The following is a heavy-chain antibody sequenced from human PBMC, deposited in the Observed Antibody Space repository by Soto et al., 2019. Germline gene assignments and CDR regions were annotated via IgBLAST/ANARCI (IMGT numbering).Heavy chain of an antibody. CDR1: GGPFSSYA. V-gene: IGHV1-69*06. CDR2: IIPIFGTA. J-gene: IGHJ5*02. CDR3: ARVLRGYFDINWFDP. D-gene: IGHD3-9*01. Sequence: SVKGFCKASGGPFSSYAISLVRQAPGQGLEWMGGIIPIFGTANYAQKFQGRVTITADKSTSTAYMELSSLRSEDTAVYYCARVLRGYFDINWFDPWGQGTMVTVSS.